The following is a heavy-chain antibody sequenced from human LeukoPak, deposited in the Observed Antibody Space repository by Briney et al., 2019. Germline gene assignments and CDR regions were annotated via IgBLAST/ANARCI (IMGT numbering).Heavy chain of an antibody. CDR2: IIPIFGTA. Sequence: SVKVSCKASGGTFSSYAISWVRQAPRQGLEWMGGIIPIFGTANYAQKFQGRVTITADESTSTAYMELSSLRSEDTAVYYCARPLAPVMLNAFDIWGRGTMVTVSS. V-gene: IGHV1-69*13. CDR1: GGTFSSYA. J-gene: IGHJ3*02. CDR3: ARPLAPVMLNAFDI. D-gene: IGHD2-8*01.